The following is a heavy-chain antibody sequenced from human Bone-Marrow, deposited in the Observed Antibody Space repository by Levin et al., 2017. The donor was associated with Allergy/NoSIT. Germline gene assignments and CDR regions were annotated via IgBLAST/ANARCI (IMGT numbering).Heavy chain of an antibody. CDR3: ARGMTTSPTHHWFGP. V-gene: IGHV4-4*07. CDR2: IFDNDNT. CDR1: GGSIRGFY. D-gene: IGHD4-17*01. Sequence: SETLSLTCVVSGGSIRGFYWSWIRQPAGKGLEWIGRIFDNDNTNYNPSLKSRVTMSVDTSSNQFSLKLDYVTAADTAVYYCARGMTTSPTHHWFGPWGQGTLVTVSS. J-gene: IGHJ5*02.